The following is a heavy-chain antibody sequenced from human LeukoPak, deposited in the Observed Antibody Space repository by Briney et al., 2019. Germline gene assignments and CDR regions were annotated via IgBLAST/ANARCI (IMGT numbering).Heavy chain of an antibody. V-gene: IGHV4-30-2*01. J-gene: IGHJ4*02. CDR2: IYHSGST. CDR3: ARAFRYCSSTSCYSYFDY. CDR1: GGSISSGGYS. Sequence: SQTLSLTCAVSGGSISSGGYSWSWIRQPPGKGLEWIGYIYHSGSTYYNPSLKSRVTISVGRSKNQFSLKLSSVTAADTAVYYCARAFRYCSSTSCYSYFDYWGQGTLVTVSS. D-gene: IGHD2-2*02.